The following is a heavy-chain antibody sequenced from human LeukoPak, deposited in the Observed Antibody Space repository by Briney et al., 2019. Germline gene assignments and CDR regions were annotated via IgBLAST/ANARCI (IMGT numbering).Heavy chain of an antibody. Sequence: APVKVSCKASGGTFSSYAISWVRQAPGQGLEWMGGIIPIFGTANYAQKFQGRVTITADKSTSTAYMELSSLRSEDTAMYYCARGMVRGVIGGGAFDIWGQGTMVTVSS. CDR2: IIPIFGTA. J-gene: IGHJ3*02. CDR3: ARGMVRGVIGGGAFDI. D-gene: IGHD3-10*01. CDR1: GGTFSSYA. V-gene: IGHV1-69*06.